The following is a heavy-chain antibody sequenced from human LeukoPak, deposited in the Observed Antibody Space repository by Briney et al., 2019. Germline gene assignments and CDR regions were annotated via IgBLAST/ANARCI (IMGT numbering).Heavy chain of an antibody. V-gene: IGHV4-34*01. D-gene: IGHD6-19*01. CDR2: INHSGST. CDR1: GGSFSGYY. Sequence: SETLSLTCAVYGGSFSGYYWSWIRQPPGKGLEWIGEINHSGSTNYNPSLKSRVTISVDTSKNRFSLKLSSVTAADTAVYYCARGAVAGLDYWGQGTLVTVSS. CDR3: ARGAVAGLDY. J-gene: IGHJ4*02.